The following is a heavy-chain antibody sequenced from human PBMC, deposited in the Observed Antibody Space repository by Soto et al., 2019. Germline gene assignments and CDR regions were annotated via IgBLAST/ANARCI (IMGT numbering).Heavy chain of an antibody. CDR1: GYTFTTYG. Sequence: ASVKVSCKASGYTFTTYGISWVRQAPGQGLEWMGWISPYNGNTNSAQKIQGRVTMTTDTSTSTAYMELRSLRSDDTAVYYFARGEYCTGGRCYSNALNIWGQGTMVTVSS. J-gene: IGHJ3*02. CDR3: ARGEYCTGGRCYSNALNI. D-gene: IGHD2-15*01. V-gene: IGHV1-18*01. CDR2: ISPYNGNT.